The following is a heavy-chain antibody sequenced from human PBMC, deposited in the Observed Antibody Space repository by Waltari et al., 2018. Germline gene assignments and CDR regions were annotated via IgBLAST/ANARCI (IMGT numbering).Heavy chain of an antibody. D-gene: IGHD3-3*01. J-gene: IGHJ6*02. Sequence: QVQLVQSGAEVKKPGSSVKVSCKASGGTFSSYTISWVRQAPGQGLEWMGMIIPILGIANYAQKFQGRVTITADKSTSTAYMELSSLRSEDTAVYYCAKFWSGSRYYYGMDVWGQGTTVTVSS. CDR2: IIPILGIA. CDR3: AKFWSGSRYYYGMDV. V-gene: IGHV1-69*02. CDR1: GGTFSSYT.